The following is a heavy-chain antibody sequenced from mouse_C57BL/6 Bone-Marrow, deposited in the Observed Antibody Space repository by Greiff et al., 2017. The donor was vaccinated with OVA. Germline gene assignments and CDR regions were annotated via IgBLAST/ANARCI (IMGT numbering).Heavy chain of an antibody. CDR1: GYTFTSYG. V-gene: IGHV1-81*01. D-gene: IGHD2-14*01. J-gene: IGHJ2*01. Sequence: VQVVESGAELARPGASVKLSCKASGYTFTSYGISWVKQRTGQGLEWIGEIYPRSGNTYYNEKFKGKATLTADKSSSTAYMELRSLTSEDSAVYFCASGYGGTPYFDYWGQGTTLTVSS. CDR3: ASGYGGTPYFDY. CDR2: IYPRSGNT.